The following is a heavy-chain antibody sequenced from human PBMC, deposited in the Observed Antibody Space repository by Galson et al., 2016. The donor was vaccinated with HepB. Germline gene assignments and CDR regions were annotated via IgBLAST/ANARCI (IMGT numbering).Heavy chain of an antibody. CDR2: TSGSGRST. J-gene: IGHJ5*02. Sequence: SLRLSCAASGFTFSTYAMSCVRQAPGKGLEWVSLTSGSGRSTSYADSVKGRFTISRDSSNNTLCLQMNSLRADDTAVYYRHTHYYYQLLYRRGCFDPWGQGTLVTVSS. CDR3: HTHYYYQLLYRRGCFDP. CDR1: GFTFSTYA. V-gene: IGHV3-23*01. D-gene: IGHD2-2*02.